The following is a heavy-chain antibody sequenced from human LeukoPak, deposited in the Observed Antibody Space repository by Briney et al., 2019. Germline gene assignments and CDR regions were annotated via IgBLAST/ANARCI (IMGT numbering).Heavy chain of an antibody. CDR1: GWSFNDYY. CDR2: TNARGDT. V-gene: IGHV4-34*01. Sequence: SETLSLTCAVYGWSFNDYYWNWIRQPPGKGREWIGETNARGDTNFNPSLKIRVTISVDTSKSQFSLRLTSMIAADTAVYYCARGQVPAARGYNWFDPWGQGTLVTVSS. CDR3: ARGQVPAARGYNWFDP. J-gene: IGHJ5*02. D-gene: IGHD2-2*01.